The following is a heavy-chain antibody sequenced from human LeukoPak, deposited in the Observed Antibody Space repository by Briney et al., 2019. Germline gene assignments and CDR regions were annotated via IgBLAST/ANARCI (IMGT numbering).Heavy chain of an antibody. D-gene: IGHD4-23*01. CDR1: GGSISSYY. V-gene: IGHV4-59*08. CDR2: IYYSGST. Sequence: TSETLSLTCTVSGGSISSYYWTWIRHPPGKGLEWIGYIYYSGSTNYNPSLKSRVTMSIDTSKNQFSLKLSSVTAADTAVYYCARRDYGGGYNWFDPWGQGTLVIVSS. CDR3: ARRDYGGGYNWFDP. J-gene: IGHJ5*02.